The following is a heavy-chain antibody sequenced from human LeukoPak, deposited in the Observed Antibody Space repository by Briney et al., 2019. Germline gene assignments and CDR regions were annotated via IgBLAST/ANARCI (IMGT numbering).Heavy chain of an antibody. CDR1: GGSISSYY. CDR2: IYYSGST. J-gene: IGHJ4*02. D-gene: IGHD6-13*01. CDR3: ARGYSSSWYPFDY. V-gene: IGHV4-59*01. Sequence: PSETLSLTCTVSGGSISSYYWSWIRQPPGKGLEWIGYIYYSGSTNYNPSLKSRVTISVDTSKNQFSLKLSSVTAADTAMYYCARGYSSSWYPFDYWGQGTLVTVSS.